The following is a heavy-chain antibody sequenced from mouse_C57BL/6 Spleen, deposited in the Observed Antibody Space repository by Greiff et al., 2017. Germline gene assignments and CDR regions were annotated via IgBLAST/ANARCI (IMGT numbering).Heavy chain of an antibody. Sequence: VQLQQSGPELVKPGASVKISCKASGYTFTDYYMNWVKQSHGKSLEWIGDINPNNGGTSYNQKFKGKATLTVDKSSSTAYMERRSLTAEESAVYYWARRGYDYPCAYWGQGTLVTVSA. CDR1: GYTFTDYY. D-gene: IGHD2-4*01. V-gene: IGHV1-26*01. J-gene: IGHJ3*01. CDR3: ARRGYDYPCAY. CDR2: INPNNGGT.